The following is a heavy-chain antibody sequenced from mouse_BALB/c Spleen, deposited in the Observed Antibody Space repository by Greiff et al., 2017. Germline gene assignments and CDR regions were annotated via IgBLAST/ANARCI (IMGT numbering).Heavy chain of an antibody. D-gene: IGHD2-14*01. CDR1: GFNIKDTY. V-gene: IGHV14-3*02. CDR3: ARRVRLDY. Sequence: SGAELVKPGASVKLSCTASGFNIKDTYMHWVKQRPEQGLEWIGRIDPANGNTKYDLKFQGKATITADTSSNTAYLQLSSLTSEDTAVYYCARRVRLDYWGQGTTLTVSS. J-gene: IGHJ2*01. CDR2: IDPANGNT.